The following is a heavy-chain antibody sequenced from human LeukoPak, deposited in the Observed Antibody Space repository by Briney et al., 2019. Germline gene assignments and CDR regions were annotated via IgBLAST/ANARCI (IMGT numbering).Heavy chain of an antibody. J-gene: IGHJ4*02. V-gene: IGHV1-8*02. CDR1: GGTFSSYA. CDR3: VSLVRGIPY. D-gene: IGHD3-10*01. Sequence: ASVKVSCKSSGGTFSSYAISWVRQAPGQGLEWMGWMNPNIGDAGSVQKFQGRVSMTRNTSITTAYLELSSLKSEDTAMYYCVSLVRGIPYWGQGTLITVSS. CDR2: MNPNIGDA.